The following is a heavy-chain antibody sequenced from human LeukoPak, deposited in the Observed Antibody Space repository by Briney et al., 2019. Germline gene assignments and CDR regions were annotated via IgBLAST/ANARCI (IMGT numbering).Heavy chain of an antibody. CDR1: GFTFSSYG. CDR2: ISYDGSNK. Sequence: GGSLRLSCAASGFTFSSYGMHWVRQAPGKGLEWVAVISYDGSNKYYADSVKGRFTISRDNSKNTLYLQMNSLRAEDTAVYYCAKASCSGGSCHFDHWGQGTLVTVSS. D-gene: IGHD2-15*01. CDR3: AKASCSGGSCHFDH. V-gene: IGHV3-30*18. J-gene: IGHJ4*02.